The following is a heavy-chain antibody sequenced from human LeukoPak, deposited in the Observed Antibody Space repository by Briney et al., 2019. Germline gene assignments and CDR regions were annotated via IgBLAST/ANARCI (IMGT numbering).Heavy chain of an antibody. V-gene: IGHV1-18*04. Sequence: ASVKVSCKPSGCTFNNYGITWVRQAPGQGLEWMGWISAYSGEKDYAQKFQDRVTMTTDTTTKTAYMELRNLKSDDTAFYYCARCSPSRTNSNSYYFETTKKNAFDIWGQGTMVTVSS. CDR1: GCTFNNYG. CDR3: ARCSPSRTNSNSYYFETTKKNAFDI. J-gene: IGHJ3*02. CDR2: ISAYSGEK. D-gene: IGHD3-22*01.